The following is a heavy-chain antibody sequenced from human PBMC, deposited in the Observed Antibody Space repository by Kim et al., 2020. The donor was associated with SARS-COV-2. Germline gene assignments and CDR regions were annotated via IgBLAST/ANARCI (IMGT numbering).Heavy chain of an antibody. J-gene: IGHJ5*02. V-gene: IGHV1-2*02. CDR3: AREDIAGERWFDP. Sequence: ASVKVSCKASGYMFTGYYMHWVRQAPGQGLEWMGWINPNSGGTNYAQKFQGRVTMTRDTSISTTYMELSRLRSDDTAVYYCAREDIAGERWFDPWGQGTLVTVSS. CDR2: INPNSGGT. CDR1: GYMFTGYY. D-gene: IGHD5-12*01.